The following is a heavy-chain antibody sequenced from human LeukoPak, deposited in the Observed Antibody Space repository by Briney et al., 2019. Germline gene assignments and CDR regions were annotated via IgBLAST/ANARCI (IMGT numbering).Heavy chain of an antibody. CDR2: IYGGGNI. D-gene: IGHD5-24*01. V-gene: IGHV3-53*01. J-gene: IGHJ4*02. CDR1: GFTVSSNY. CDR3: ARGAGYNCPYYFDY. Sequence: GGSLRLSCAASGFTVSSNYMNWVRQAPGKGLEWVSVIYGGGNIYYADSVKGRFTISRDNSKNTLYLQMNSLRAEDTAVYYCARGAGYNCPYYFDYWGQGTLVTVSS.